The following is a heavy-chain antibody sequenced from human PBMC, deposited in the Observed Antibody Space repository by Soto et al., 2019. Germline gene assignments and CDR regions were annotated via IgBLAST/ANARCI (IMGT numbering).Heavy chain of an antibody. CDR1: GFTFSSYA. CDR3: ARDFHTREGYDSSVGY. Sequence: QVQLVESGGGVVQPGRSLRLSCAASGFTFSSYAMHWVRQAPGKGLGWVAVISYDGSNKYYADSVKGRFNIYRDNSKNTLYLQMNSLRAEDTAVYYCARDFHTREGYDSSVGYWGQGTLVTVSS. CDR2: ISYDGSNK. J-gene: IGHJ4*02. D-gene: IGHD3-22*01. V-gene: IGHV3-30-3*01.